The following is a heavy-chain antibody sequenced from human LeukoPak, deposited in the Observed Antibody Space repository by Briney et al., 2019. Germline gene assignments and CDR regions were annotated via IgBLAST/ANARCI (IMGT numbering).Heavy chain of an antibody. CDR3: ARVRWGGLYYFDY. J-gene: IGHJ4*02. Sequence: GGSLRLSCAASGFTFSSYWTHWVRQAPGKGLVGVSRINDDGRSTSYADSVKGRFTISRDNAKNTLYLQMNSLRAEDTAVYYCARVRWGGLYYFDYWGQGTLVTVSS. V-gene: IGHV3-74*01. CDR1: GFTFSSYW. CDR2: INDDGRST. D-gene: IGHD3-16*01.